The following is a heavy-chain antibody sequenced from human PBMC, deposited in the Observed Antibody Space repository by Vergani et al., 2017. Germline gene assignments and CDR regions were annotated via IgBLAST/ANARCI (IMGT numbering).Heavy chain of an antibody. CDR2: IRYDGSNK. D-gene: IGHD1-26*01. V-gene: IGHV3-30*02. Sequence: QVQLVESGGGVVQPGGSLRLSCAASGFTFSSYGMHWVRQAPGKGLGWVAFIRYDGSNKYYADSVKGRFTISRDNSKNTLYLQMNSLRAEDTAVYYCAKDRKELGALDYWGQGTLVTVSS. J-gene: IGHJ4*02. CDR1: GFTFSSYG. CDR3: AKDRKELGALDY.